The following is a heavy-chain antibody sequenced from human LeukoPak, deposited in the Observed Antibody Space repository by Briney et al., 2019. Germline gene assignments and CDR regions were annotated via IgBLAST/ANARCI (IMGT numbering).Heavy chain of an antibody. V-gene: IGHV3-23*01. CDR2: ISGSGGST. Sequence: GGSLRLSCAASGFTFSDYYMSWVRQAPGKGLEWVSAISGSGGSTYYADSVKGRFTISRDNSKDTLYLQMNSLRAEDTAVYYCAKDRYIVVVPAATTFDYWGQGTLVTVSS. CDR3: AKDRYIVVVPAATTFDY. CDR1: GFTFSDYY. J-gene: IGHJ4*02. D-gene: IGHD2-2*01.